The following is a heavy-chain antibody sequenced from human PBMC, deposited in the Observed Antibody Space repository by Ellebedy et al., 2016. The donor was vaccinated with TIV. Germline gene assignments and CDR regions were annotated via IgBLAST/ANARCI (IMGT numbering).Heavy chain of an antibody. CDR2: IKSKTDGGTT. CDR3: TTAISGSYPGPAFDI. D-gene: IGHD1-26*01. V-gene: IGHV3-15*01. Sequence: GESLKISXAASGFTFSNAWMSWVRQAPGKGLEWVGRIKSKTDGGTTDYAAPVKGRFTISRDDSKNTLYLQMNSLKTEDTAVYYCTTAISGSYPGPAFDIWGQGTMVTVSS. J-gene: IGHJ3*02. CDR1: GFTFSNAW.